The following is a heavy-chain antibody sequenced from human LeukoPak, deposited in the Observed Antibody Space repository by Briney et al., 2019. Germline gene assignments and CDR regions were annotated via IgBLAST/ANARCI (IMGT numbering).Heavy chain of an antibody. CDR3: ARHLRAAASTTFYYYYYMDV. J-gene: IGHJ6*03. D-gene: IGHD6-13*01. CDR2: IFNTGNT. V-gene: IGHV4-39*01. CDR1: GGSISSSSCY. Sequence: SETLSLTCTVSGGSISSSSCYWGWIRQPPGKGLEWIGSIFNTGNTYYNPSLKSRVTISVDTPKNQFSLNLSSVTAADTAVYYCARHLRAAASTTFYYYYYMDVWGKGTTVTISS.